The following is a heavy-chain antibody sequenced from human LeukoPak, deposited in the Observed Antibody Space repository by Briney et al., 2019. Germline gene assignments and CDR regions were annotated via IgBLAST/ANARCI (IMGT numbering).Heavy chain of an antibody. Sequence: GRSLRLSCAASGFTFSSYGMHWVRQAPGKGLEWVAVISYDGSNKYYADSVKGRFTISRDNSKNTLYLQMNSLRAEDTAVYYCARGPGSSGFRIFPADAFDIWGQGTMVTASS. CDR3: ARGPGSSGFRIFPADAFDI. CDR2: ISYDGSNK. J-gene: IGHJ3*02. CDR1: GFTFSSYG. V-gene: IGHV3-30*03. D-gene: IGHD6-19*01.